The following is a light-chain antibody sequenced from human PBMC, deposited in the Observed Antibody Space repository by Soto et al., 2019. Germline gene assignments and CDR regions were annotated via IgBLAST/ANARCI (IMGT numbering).Light chain of an antibody. J-gene: IGKJ5*01. CDR2: GAS. Sequence: EIVLPQSPGTLSLSPEERATHSCRASQSVSSSYLAWYQQKPGQAPRLLIYGASSRATGIPDRFSGSGSGTDFTLTISRLEPEDFAVYYCQQYGSSSITFGQGTRLEIK. CDR3: QQYGSSSIT. CDR1: QSVSSSY. V-gene: IGKV3-20*01.